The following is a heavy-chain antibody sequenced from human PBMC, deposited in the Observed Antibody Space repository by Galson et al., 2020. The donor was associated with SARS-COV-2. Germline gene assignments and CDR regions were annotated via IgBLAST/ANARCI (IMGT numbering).Heavy chain of an antibody. CDR1: GFTFSSYA. CDR2: LSFDGNNE. V-gene: IGHV3-30-3*02. CDR3: AKSRSDFWGGYSSSYYYYNIDV. Sequence: GESLKISCAASGFTFSSYAMHWVRQAPGKGLEWVAVLSFDGNNEYYADSVKGRFTISSDNSKNTLYLQMNSLRPEDTAVYYCAKSRSDFWGGYSSSYYYYNIDVWGQGTTVTVSS. D-gene: IGHD3-3*01. J-gene: IGHJ6*02.